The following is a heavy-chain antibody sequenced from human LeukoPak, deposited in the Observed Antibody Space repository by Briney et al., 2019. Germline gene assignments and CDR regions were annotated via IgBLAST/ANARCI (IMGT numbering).Heavy chain of an antibody. Sequence: PGGSLGLSCAASGFTFSRYSMNWVRQAPGKGLEWVSSISISSNYIYYADSVKGRFTISRDNAKNSLYLQMNSLRAEDTAVYYCARGSRFGVVGRDAFDIWGQGTMVTVSS. CDR1: GFTFSRYS. V-gene: IGHV3-21*01. J-gene: IGHJ3*02. D-gene: IGHD3-3*01. CDR3: ARGSRFGVVGRDAFDI. CDR2: ISISSNYI.